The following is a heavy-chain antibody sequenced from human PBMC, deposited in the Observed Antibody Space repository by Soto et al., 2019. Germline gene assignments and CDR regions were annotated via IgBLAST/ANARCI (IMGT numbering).Heavy chain of an antibody. CDR2: IYYSGST. CDR1: GGSISSYY. Sequence: QVQLQESGPGLVKPSETLSLTCTVSGGSISSYYWSWIRQPPGKGLEWIGYIYYSGSTNYNPSLKSRVTISVDTSKNQFSLKLSSVTAADTAVYYCVSLTEAFDIWGQGTMVTVSS. V-gene: IGHV4-59*01. CDR3: VSLTEAFDI. J-gene: IGHJ3*02.